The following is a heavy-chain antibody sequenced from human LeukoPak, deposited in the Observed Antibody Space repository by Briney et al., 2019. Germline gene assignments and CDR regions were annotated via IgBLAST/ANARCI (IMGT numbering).Heavy chain of an antibody. V-gene: IGHV7-4-1*02. Sequence: ASVKLSCTASGYTFTSYAMKWVRQPPGQGREWMGWINTNTGNPTYAQGFTGRFVFSLDTSVSTAYLQISSLKGEDTAVYYCARDLKGRITIVRGAHNWFDPWGQGALVTVSS. CDR2: INTNTGNP. CDR1: GYTFTSYA. D-gene: IGHD3-10*01. CDR3: ARDLKGRITIVRGAHNWFDP. J-gene: IGHJ5*02.